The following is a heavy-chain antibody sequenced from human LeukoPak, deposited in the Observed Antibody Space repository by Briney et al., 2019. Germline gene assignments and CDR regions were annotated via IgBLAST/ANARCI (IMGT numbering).Heavy chain of an antibody. D-gene: IGHD3-9*01. J-gene: IGHJ4*02. CDR3: ARDLDDILTAYKPITYYFDY. CDR2: ISGYTGNT. CDR1: GYTFTNYG. V-gene: IGHV1-18*01. Sequence: GASVKVSCKASGYTFTNYGISWVRQAPGQGLEWMGWISGYTGNTKYAQKFRGRVTMTADTSTRTAYMELRSLRTDDTAVYYCARDLDDILTAYKPITYYFDYWGQGTLVTVSS.